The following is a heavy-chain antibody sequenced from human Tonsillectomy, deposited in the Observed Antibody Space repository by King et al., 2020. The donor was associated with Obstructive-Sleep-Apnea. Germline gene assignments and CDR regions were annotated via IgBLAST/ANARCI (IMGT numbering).Heavy chain of an antibody. Sequence: QLQESGPGLVKPSETLSLTCTVSGGSISNYHWIWIRQPPGEGLEWIGYIYYSGNTNYNPSLKSRVTISVDTSKNQFSLKLNSVTAADTAVYYCARLGYSSGWSYFDYWGQGTLVIVSS. D-gene: IGHD6-19*01. V-gene: IGHV4-59*08. CDR3: ARLGYSSGWSYFDY. J-gene: IGHJ4*02. CDR2: IYYSGNT. CDR1: GGSISNYH.